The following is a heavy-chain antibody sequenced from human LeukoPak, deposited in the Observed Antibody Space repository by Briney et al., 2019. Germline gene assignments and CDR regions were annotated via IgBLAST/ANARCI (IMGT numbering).Heavy chain of an antibody. D-gene: IGHD6-19*01. Sequence: SVTLSLTCTVSVGSISIYYWSWIRQPAGKGLEWIGRIQTSGSTNYNPSLKSRVTISVDKSKNQFSLKLSSVTAADTAVYYCASDSASGWYFWGQGTLVTVSS. V-gene: IGHV4-4*07. J-gene: IGHJ4*02. CDR3: ASDSASGWYF. CDR1: VGSISIYY. CDR2: IQTSGST.